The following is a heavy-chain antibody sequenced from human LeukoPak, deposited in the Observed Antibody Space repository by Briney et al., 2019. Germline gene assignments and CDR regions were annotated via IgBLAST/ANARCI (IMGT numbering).Heavy chain of an antibody. CDR1: GFTVSSNY. Sequence: GGSLKLSCAASGFTVSSNYMSWVRQAPGKGLEWVSVTVNGGSTYYSDSVKGRFTVSGDNSKNTLYLQMTSLRPEDTALYYCVSQDGHTFLDAFDIWGQGTMLIVSS. V-gene: IGHV3-53*05. CDR2: TVNGGST. J-gene: IGHJ3*02. CDR3: VSQDGHTFLDAFDI. D-gene: IGHD5-24*01.